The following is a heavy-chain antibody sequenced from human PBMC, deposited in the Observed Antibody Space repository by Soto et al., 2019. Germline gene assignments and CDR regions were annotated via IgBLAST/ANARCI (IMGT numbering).Heavy chain of an antibody. D-gene: IGHD3-10*01. Sequence: ASVKVSCKASGYTFTSYGISWVRQAPGQGLEWMGWINAANGYPKYSQKLQGRITITSDTSASTAYMELNSLTSEDTAVYYCARSSSGGNWFDPWGQGTLVTVSS. CDR1: GYTFTSYG. CDR2: INAANGYP. V-gene: IGHV1-18*01. CDR3: ARSSSGGNWFDP. J-gene: IGHJ5*02.